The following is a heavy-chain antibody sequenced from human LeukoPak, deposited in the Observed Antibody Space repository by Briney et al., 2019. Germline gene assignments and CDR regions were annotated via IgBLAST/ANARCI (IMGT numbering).Heavy chain of an antibody. CDR1: GGSFSGYY. V-gene: IGHV4-34*01. D-gene: IGHD1-26*01. J-gene: IGHJ4*02. CDR3: ARVGIVGATGHLDY. Sequence: SETLSLTCAVYGGSFSGYYWSWIRQPPGKGLEWIGEINHSGSTNYNPSHKSRVTISVDTSKNQFSLKLSSVTAADTAVYYCARVGIVGATGHLDYWGQGTLVTVSS. CDR2: INHSGST.